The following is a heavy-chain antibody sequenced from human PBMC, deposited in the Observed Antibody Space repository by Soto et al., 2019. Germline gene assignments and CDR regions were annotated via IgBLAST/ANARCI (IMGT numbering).Heavy chain of an antibody. CDR1: GYTFTSYA. V-gene: IGHV1-3*04. CDR3: ARTLVGATPADY. CDR2: INTGNGNT. Sequence: QVQLVQSGAEVKKPGASVKVSCKASGYTFTSYAMHWVRQAPGQRLEWMGWINTGNGNTKYSQKFQGRVTITRDTSASTAYMELSSLRSEDTAVYYCARTLVGATPADYWGQGTLVTVSS. J-gene: IGHJ4*02. D-gene: IGHD1-26*01.